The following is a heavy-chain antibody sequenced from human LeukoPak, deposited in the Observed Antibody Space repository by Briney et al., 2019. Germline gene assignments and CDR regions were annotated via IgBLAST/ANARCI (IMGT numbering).Heavy chain of an antibody. Sequence: ASVKVSCKASGYTFTGYYMHWVRQAPGQGLEWMGGIIPIFGTANYAQKFQGRVTITADESTSTAYMELSSLRSEDTAVYYCARDRGRIYSGYDYYFDYWGQGTLVTVSS. CDR3: ARDRGRIYSGYDYYFDY. D-gene: IGHD5-12*01. V-gene: IGHV1-69*13. CDR2: IIPIFGTA. CDR1: GYTFTGYY. J-gene: IGHJ4*02.